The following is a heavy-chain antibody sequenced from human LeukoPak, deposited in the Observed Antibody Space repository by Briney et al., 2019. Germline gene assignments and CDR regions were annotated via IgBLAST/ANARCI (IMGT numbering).Heavy chain of an antibody. D-gene: IGHD3-22*01. CDR3: AKGGSYYYDSSGYL. CDR2: ISWNRGSL. Sequence: GGSLRLSCAASGFTFDDYAMHWVRQAPGKGLEWVSGISWNRGSLGYVDSVEGRFTISRDNAKNSLYLQMNGLRAEDTALYYCAKGGSYYYDSSGYLWGQGTLVTVSS. V-gene: IGHV3-9*01. J-gene: IGHJ4*02. CDR1: GFTFDDYA.